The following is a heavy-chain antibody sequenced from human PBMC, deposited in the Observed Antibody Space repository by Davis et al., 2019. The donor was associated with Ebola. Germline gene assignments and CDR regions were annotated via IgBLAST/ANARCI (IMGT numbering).Heavy chain of an antibody. CDR1: GYTFTGYY. D-gene: IGHD2-2*01. Sequence: ASVKVSCKASGYTFTGYYIHWVRQAPGQGLEWMGQIKPNSGDTSYAQRFQGRVTMTRDTSTSTAYMELSRLRSDDTAMYYCARSCISARCYLLYAMDVWGKGTTVTVSS. CDR2: IKPNSGDT. CDR3: ARSCISARCYLLYAMDV. J-gene: IGHJ6*03. V-gene: IGHV1-2*06.